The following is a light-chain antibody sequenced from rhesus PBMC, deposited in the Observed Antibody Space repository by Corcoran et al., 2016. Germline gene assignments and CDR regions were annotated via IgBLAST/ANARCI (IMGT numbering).Light chain of an antibody. J-gene: IGKJ1*01. CDR3: MQSTKDPT. Sequence: DIVMTQTPLSLPVTPGEPASISCRSSQSLLHSNGNTYLDWYLQKPGQSPRLLIYKVTNRESGVPDRFSGRGSGTDVTLKISRVEPEDVGVYYCMQSTKDPTFGQGTKVEIK. V-gene: IGKV2S2*01. CDR2: KVT. CDR1: QSLLHSNGNTY.